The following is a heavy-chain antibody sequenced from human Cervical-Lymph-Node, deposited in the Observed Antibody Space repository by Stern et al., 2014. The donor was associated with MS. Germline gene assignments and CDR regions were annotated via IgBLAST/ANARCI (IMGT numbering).Heavy chain of an antibody. V-gene: IGHV4-59*01. CDR1: GGSISSYY. Sequence: QMQLVQSGPGLVRPSETLSLTCTVSGGSISSYYWSWIRQPPGPGLEWIGYMYYSGSGTTNYNPSLKSRVTISVDTSKNQFSLKMSSVTAADTAVYFCARSGISWLEVDYWGQGTLVTVSS. CDR2: MYYSGSGTT. J-gene: IGHJ4*02. CDR3: ARSGISWLEVDY. D-gene: IGHD6-13*01.